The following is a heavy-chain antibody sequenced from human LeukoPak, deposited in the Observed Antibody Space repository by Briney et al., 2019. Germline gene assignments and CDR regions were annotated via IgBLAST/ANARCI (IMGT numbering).Heavy chain of an antibody. Sequence: GGSLRLSCAASGFTFSSYAMSWVRQAPGKGLEWVSAIIGSGGSTYYADSVKGRFTISRDNSKNTLYLQMNSLRAEDTAVYYCAKDPRSGSYYVEGAFDIWGQGTMVTVSS. D-gene: IGHD1-26*01. CDR2: IIGSGGST. CDR1: GFTFSSYA. V-gene: IGHV3-23*01. CDR3: AKDPRSGSYYVEGAFDI. J-gene: IGHJ3*02.